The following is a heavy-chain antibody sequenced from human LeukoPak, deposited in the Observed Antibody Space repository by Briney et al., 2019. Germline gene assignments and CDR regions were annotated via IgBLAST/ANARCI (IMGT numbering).Heavy chain of an antibody. V-gene: IGHV3-11*03. J-gene: IGHJ4*02. CDR1: VYIFRHYY. CDR2: ISGTSTYT. CDR3: ATHISYCGCDCAPYYFDY. D-gene: IGHD2-21*02. Sequence: PGGSLRLSCAPSVYIFRHYYTSLIRQAPGKGLEWVSYISGTSTYTNYADSVKGRFTISRDNAKDSLYLQMNSLRAEDTAVYYCATHISYCGCDCAPYYFDYWGQGTLVTVSS.